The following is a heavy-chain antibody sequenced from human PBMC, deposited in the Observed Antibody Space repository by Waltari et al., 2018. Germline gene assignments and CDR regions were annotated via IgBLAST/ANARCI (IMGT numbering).Heavy chain of an antibody. J-gene: IGHJ4*02. CDR1: GFTFSSYN. CDR3: ARDHEYGGKADY. Sequence: DVQLVASGGGVVKPGGSLRPSCAASGFTFSSYNMNWVRQAPGKGLEWVSIISYSSSYIYYADSVKGRFTVSRDNAKNSLYLQMNSLRAEDTAVYYCARDHEYGGKADYWGQGTLVTVSS. D-gene: IGHD4-17*01. CDR2: ISYSSSYI. V-gene: IGHV3-21*01.